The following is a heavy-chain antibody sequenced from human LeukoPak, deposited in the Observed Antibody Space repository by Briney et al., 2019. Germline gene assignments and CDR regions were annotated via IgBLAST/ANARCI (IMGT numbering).Heavy chain of an antibody. CDR2: VTADGGSI. CDR3: GYFDSSGFYYGRLRY. J-gene: IGHJ4*02. D-gene: IGHD3-22*01. CDR1: GFHFSSHA. Sequence: GGSLRLSCAASGFHFSSHAMTWVRQTPTKGLEWVSSVTADGGSIHYADSVKGRFTISRDNSKNTLFLQMNSLRAEDTAIYFCGYFDSSGFYYGRLRYWGQGTPITASS. V-gene: IGHV3-23*01.